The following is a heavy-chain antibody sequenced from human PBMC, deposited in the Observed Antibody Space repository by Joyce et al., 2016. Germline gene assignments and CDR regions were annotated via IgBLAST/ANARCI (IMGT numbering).Heavy chain of an antibody. J-gene: IGHJ4*02. V-gene: IGHV4-39*07. D-gene: IGHD3-10*01. CDR1: GGSISSRSYY. Sequence: QLQLQESGPGLVKPSETLSLTCTVSGGSISSRSYYWGWIRQPPGKGLEWIGSIYYSGHTFYNPSLKRRVAISVDTSKNQFSLKLSSVTAADTAVFYCARDRPHFYGSGSYYDYWGQGTLVTVSS. CDR3: ARDRPHFYGSGSYYDY. CDR2: IYYSGHT.